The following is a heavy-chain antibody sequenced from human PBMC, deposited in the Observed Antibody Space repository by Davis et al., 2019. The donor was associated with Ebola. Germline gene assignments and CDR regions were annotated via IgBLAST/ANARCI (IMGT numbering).Heavy chain of an antibody. CDR3: ASWGREGY. J-gene: IGHJ4*02. CDR2: ISYGGST. D-gene: IGHD3-16*01. Sequence: SETLSLTCTVSGASISSDDYYWTWIRQHPGKGLEWIGYISYGGSTYYNPSLKSRVTISVDTSKNQFSLKLSSVTAADTAVYYCASWGREGYWGQGTLATVSS. CDR1: GASISSDDYY. V-gene: IGHV4-31*03.